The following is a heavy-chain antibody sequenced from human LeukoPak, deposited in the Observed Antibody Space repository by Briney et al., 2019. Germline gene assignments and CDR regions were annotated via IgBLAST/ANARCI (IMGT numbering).Heavy chain of an antibody. CDR2: ISGPGTVT. V-gene: IGHV3-23*01. D-gene: IGHD6-13*01. Sequence: PGGSLRLSCATSGFTFDRYAMSWVRQAPGKGLEWGSAISGPGTVTHYADSVKGRFTIYKDHTESTLCLQMNSLRAEDTAVYYCAKGILTETHGISWDPFDYWGQGALVTVSS. CDR3: AKGILTETHGISWDPFDY. J-gene: IGHJ4*02. CDR1: GFTFDRYA.